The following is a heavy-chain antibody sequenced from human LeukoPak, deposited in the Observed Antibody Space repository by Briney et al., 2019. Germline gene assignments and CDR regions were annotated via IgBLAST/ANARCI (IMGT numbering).Heavy chain of an antibody. Sequence: GGSLRLSCAASGFTFSTYGMSWVRQAPGKGLEWVSGISGSGDGTYYADSVKGRFTISRDNSKNTLYLQMNSLRAEDTAVYYCARDQRYFEGLDYWGQGTLVTVSS. CDR1: GFTFSTYG. CDR3: ARDQRYFEGLDY. CDR2: ISGSGDGT. J-gene: IGHJ4*02. D-gene: IGHD3-9*01. V-gene: IGHV3-23*01.